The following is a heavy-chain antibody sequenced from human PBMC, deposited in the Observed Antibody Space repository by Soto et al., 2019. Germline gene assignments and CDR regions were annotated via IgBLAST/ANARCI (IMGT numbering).Heavy chain of an antibody. V-gene: IGHV4-34*01. Sequence: SETLSLTCAVYGGSFTSHYWNWVRQTPGKGLEWIGEINHLGTTTNYNPSLKSRVTISQDRSKNQFSLKLIAVAAADTAIYYCARSRYCSCISCDGKFQSWGQGTPVTVSS. CDR1: GGSFTSHY. D-gene: IGHD2-2*01. J-gene: IGHJ1*01. CDR2: INHLGTTT. CDR3: ARSRYCSCISCDGKFQS.